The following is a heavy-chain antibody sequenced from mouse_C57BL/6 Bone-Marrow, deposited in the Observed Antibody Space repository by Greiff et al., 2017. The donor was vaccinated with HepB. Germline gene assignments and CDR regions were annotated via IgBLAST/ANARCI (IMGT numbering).Heavy chain of an antibody. J-gene: IGHJ2*01. D-gene: IGHD1-1*01. CDR1: GYTFTSYW. V-gene: IGHV1-64*01. CDR3: ARGGITTVVEYYFDY. Sequence: QVQLQQPGAELVKPGASVKLSCKASGYTFTSYWMHWVKQRPGQGLEWIGMIHPNSGSTNYNEKFKSKATLTVDKSSSTAYMQLSSLTSEDSAVYYCARGGITTVVEYYFDYWGQGTTLTVSS. CDR2: IHPNSGST.